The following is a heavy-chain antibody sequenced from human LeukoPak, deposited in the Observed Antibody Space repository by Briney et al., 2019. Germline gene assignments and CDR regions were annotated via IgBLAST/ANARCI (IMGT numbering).Heavy chain of an antibody. Sequence: SETLSLACTVSGGSISSYYWSWIRQPPGKGLEWIGYIYYSGSTNYNPSLKSRVTISVDTSKNQFSLKLSSVTAADTAVYYCARSRGWLQSHPLGYWGQGTLVTVSS. D-gene: IGHD5-24*01. J-gene: IGHJ4*02. V-gene: IGHV4-59*12. CDR1: GGSISSYY. CDR3: ARSRGWLQSHPLGY. CDR2: IYYSGST.